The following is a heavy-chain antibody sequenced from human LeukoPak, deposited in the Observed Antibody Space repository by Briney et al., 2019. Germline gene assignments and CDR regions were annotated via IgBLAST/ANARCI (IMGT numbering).Heavy chain of an antibody. J-gene: IGHJ4*02. Sequence: PSETLSLTCAVYGGSFSGYYWSWIRQPPGKGLEWIGEINHSGSTNYNPSLKSRVTISVDTSKNQFSLKLSSVTGADTAVYYCARGTGVVALYYFDYWGQGTLVTVSS. CDR1: GGSFSGYY. V-gene: IGHV4-34*01. CDR3: ARGTGVVALYYFDY. CDR2: INHSGST. D-gene: IGHD3-22*01.